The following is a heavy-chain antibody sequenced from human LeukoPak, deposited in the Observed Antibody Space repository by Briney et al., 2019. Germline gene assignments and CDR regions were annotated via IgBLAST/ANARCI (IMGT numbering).Heavy chain of an antibody. CDR2: ISSGSSTI. CDR3: ARETWFDP. Sequence: PGGSLRLSCAASGFTFSSNSMNWVRQAPGEGLEWVSYISSGSSTIYYADSVKGRFTISRDNAKDSLYLQMNSLRDEDTAVYYCARETWFDPWGQGTLVTVSS. CDR1: GFTFSSNS. J-gene: IGHJ5*02. V-gene: IGHV3-48*02.